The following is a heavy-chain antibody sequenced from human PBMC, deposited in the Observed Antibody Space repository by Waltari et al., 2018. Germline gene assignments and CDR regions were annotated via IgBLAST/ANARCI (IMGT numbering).Heavy chain of an antibody. V-gene: IGHV1-2*06. J-gene: IGHJ6*03. CDR2: INPNSGGT. Sequence: QVQLVQSGAEVKKPGASVKVSCKASGYTFTGYYMHWVRQAPGQGLEWMGRINPNSGGTNYAQKFQGRVTMTRDTSISTAYMELSGLRSDDTAVYYCARDLRGRLTIFGEELSPYYMDVWGKGTTVTVSS. D-gene: IGHD3-3*01. CDR3: ARDLRGRLTIFGEELSPYYMDV. CDR1: GYTFTGYY.